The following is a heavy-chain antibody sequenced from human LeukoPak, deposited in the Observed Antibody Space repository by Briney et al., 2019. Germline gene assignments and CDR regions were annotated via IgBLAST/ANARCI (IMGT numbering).Heavy chain of an antibody. CDR1: GFTFSSYV. V-gene: IGHV3-23*01. Sequence: GGSLRLSCAASGFTFSSYVMSWVRQAPGKGLEWVAVVSDSGDNTHYVNSVKGRFTISRDNSKNTLYLLMNSLRGEDTAVYYCANDYGLGTYSRYWGQGTLVTVSS. CDR3: ANDYGLGTYSRY. D-gene: IGHD3-10*01. CDR2: VSDSGDNT. J-gene: IGHJ4*02.